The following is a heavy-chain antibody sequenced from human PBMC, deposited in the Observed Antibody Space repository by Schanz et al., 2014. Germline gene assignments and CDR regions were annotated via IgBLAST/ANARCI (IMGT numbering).Heavy chain of an antibody. V-gene: IGHV1-46*01. J-gene: IGHJ4*02. CDR2: INLSGGST. CDR1: GYTFTSYS. Sequence: QVQLVQSGAEVKKPGASVKVSCKASGYTFTSYSMHWVRQAPGQGLEWMGIINLSGGSTNNAQKFQGRLTMTRDTSTSTVYMDLSSLRPEDTAVYYCARSNYYDNSDYYNSFDYWGQGTLVTVSS. CDR3: ARSNYYDNSDYYNSFDY. D-gene: IGHD3-22*01.